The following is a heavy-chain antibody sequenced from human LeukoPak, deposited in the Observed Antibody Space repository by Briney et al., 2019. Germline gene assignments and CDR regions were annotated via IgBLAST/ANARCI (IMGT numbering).Heavy chain of an antibody. CDR1: GFTFSSYA. Sequence: PGGSLRLSCAASGFTFSSYAMSWVRQAPGKGLEWVSAISGSGGSTYYADSVKGRFTISRDNSKNTLYLQMNSLRAEDTALYYCAKDLNSYGYVNAFDYWGQGTLVTVSS. D-gene: IGHD5-18*01. CDR3: AKDLNSYGYVNAFDY. J-gene: IGHJ4*02. CDR2: ISGSGGST. V-gene: IGHV3-23*01.